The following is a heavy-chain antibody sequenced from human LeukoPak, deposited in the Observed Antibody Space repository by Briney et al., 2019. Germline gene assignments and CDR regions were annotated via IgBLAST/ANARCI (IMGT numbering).Heavy chain of an antibody. Sequence: PGGSLRLSCVASGFTFSSYWMHWVRQAPGKGLVWVSHINSDGSSTNYADSVKGRFTISRDNSKNTLHLQLSTLRAEDTAIYYCAKDATRTSGWYFFDYWGQGTLVTVSS. CDR2: INSDGSST. D-gene: IGHD6-19*01. CDR3: AKDATRTSGWYFFDY. J-gene: IGHJ4*02. CDR1: GFTFSSYW. V-gene: IGHV3-74*01.